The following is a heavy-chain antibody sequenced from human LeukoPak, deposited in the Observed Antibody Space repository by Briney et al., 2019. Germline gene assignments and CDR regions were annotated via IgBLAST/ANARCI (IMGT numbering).Heavy chain of an antibody. V-gene: IGHV3-23*01. D-gene: IGHD1-14*01. CDR2: ISDSDDR. J-gene: IGHJ4*02. CDR3: AKMLYAILKHGEPFDH. CDR1: GFTFSSYA. Sequence: GGSLRLSCAASGFTFSSYAMSWVRQAPGKGLEWVSGISDSDDRYYADSVKGRFTVSRDNSKNMLYLQMNNLRAEDTAVYYCAKMLYAILKHGEPFDHWGQGTLVTVSS.